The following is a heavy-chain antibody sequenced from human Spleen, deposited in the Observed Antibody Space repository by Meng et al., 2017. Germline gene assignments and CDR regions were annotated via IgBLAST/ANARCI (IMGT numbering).Heavy chain of an antibody. J-gene: IGHJ5*02. Sequence: GGSLRLSCKTSGYSFTNYWIVWVRQMPGKGLEWMGIIFLGDSETRYSPSFQGQVTISADKSISTAYLQWSSLRASDTAMYYCARHTSGYYGWFDPWGQGTLVTVSS. CDR3: ARHTSGYYGWFDP. V-gene: IGHV5-51*01. CDR2: IFLGDSET. CDR1: GYSFTNYW. D-gene: IGHD5-12*01.